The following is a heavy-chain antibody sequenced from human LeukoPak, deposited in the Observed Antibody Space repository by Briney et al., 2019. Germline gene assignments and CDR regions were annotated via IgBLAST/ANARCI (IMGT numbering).Heavy chain of an antibody. Sequence: GASVKVSCKASGYTFTGYYMHWVRQAPGQGLEWMGWINPNSGGTNYAQKFQGRVTMTRDTSISTAYMELSRLRSDDTAVYYCARGSNYYGSGKGWFDPWGQGTLVTVSS. CDR1: GYTFTGYY. D-gene: IGHD3-10*01. CDR2: INPNSGGT. J-gene: IGHJ5*02. V-gene: IGHV1-2*02. CDR3: ARGSNYYGSGKGWFDP.